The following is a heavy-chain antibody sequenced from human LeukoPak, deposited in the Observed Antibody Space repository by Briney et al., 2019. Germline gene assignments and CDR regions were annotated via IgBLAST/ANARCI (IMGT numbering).Heavy chain of an antibody. CDR3: ARETPSRSGDY. Sequence: GRSLRLSCAASGFNFSSYAMHWVRQAPGNGLEWVAVISYDGSNKYYADSVKGRFTISRDNSKNTLYLQMNSLRAEDTAVYYCARETPSRSGDYWGQGTLVTVSS. CDR2: ISYDGSNK. J-gene: IGHJ4*02. D-gene: IGHD2-15*01. V-gene: IGHV3-30*04. CDR1: GFNFSSYA.